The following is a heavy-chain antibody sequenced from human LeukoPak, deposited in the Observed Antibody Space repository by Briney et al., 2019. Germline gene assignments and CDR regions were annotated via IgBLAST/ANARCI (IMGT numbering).Heavy chain of an antibody. CDR3: ARELNPGYSSSWYVDY. CDR2: IDYSGST. J-gene: IGHJ4*02. D-gene: IGHD6-13*01. V-gene: IGHV4-59*01. CDR1: GGSISSYY. Sequence: SETLSLTCTVSGGSISSYYWSWIRQPPGKRLELIGYIDYSGSTNYNPSLKSRVTISEDTSKNQFSLKLTSVTAADTAVYYCARELNPGYSSSWYVDYWGQGTLVTVSS.